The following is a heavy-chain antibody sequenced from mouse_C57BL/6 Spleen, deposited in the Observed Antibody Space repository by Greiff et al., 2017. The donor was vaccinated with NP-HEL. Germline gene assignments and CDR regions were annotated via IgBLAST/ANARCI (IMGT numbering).Heavy chain of an antibody. CDR2: INPGSGGT. CDR1: GYAFTNYL. J-gene: IGHJ3*01. Sequence: QVQLQQSGAELVRPGTSVKVSCKASGYAFTNYLIEWVKQRPGQGLEWIGVINPGSGGTNYNEKFKGKATLTADKSSSTAYMQLSSLTSEDSAVYFCARRGGYDGAWFAYWGQGTLVTVSA. V-gene: IGHV1-54*01. D-gene: IGHD2-2*01. CDR3: ARRGGYDGAWFAY.